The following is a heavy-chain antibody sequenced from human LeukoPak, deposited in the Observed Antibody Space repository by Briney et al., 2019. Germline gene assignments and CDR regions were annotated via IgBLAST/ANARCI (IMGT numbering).Heavy chain of an antibody. D-gene: IGHD4-23*01. Sequence: PSETLSLTCTVSGGSISSGSYYWSWIRQPAGKGLEWIGRIYTSGSTYYNPSLKSRVTISVDTSKNQFSLNLSSVTAADTAMYYCARAVGTSRNFFDYWGQGTLVTVSS. V-gene: IGHV4-61*02. CDR3: ARAVGTSRNFFDY. CDR1: GGSISSGSYY. J-gene: IGHJ4*02. CDR2: IYTSGST.